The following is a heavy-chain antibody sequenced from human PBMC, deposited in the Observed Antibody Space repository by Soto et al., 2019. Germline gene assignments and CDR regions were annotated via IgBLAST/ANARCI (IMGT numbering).Heavy chain of an antibody. CDR3: ARDLGIVVVPAAILEYYYYGMDV. J-gene: IGHJ6*02. CDR2: TYYRSKWYN. D-gene: IGHD2-2*01. CDR1: GDSVSSNSAA. Sequence: PSPTLSLTCAISGDSVSSNSAAWNWIRQSPSRGLEWLGRTYYRSKWYNDYAVSVKSRLTINPDTSKTQFSLQLNSVTPEDTAVYYCARDLGIVVVPAAILEYYYYGMDVWGQGTTVTVSS. V-gene: IGHV6-1*01.